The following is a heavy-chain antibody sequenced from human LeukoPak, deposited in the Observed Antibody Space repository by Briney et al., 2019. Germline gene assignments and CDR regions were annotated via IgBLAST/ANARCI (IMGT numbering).Heavy chain of an antibody. Sequence: GGSLRLSCAASGFTFSSYWMSWVRQAPGKGLEWVANIKQDGSEKYYVDSVKGRFTISRDNAKNSLCLQMNSLRAEDTAVYYCARIMSKDTSGYYYVFDYWGQGTLVTVSS. CDR2: IKQDGSEK. V-gene: IGHV3-7*01. J-gene: IGHJ4*02. CDR1: GFTFSSYW. CDR3: ARIMSKDTSGYYYVFDY. D-gene: IGHD3-22*01.